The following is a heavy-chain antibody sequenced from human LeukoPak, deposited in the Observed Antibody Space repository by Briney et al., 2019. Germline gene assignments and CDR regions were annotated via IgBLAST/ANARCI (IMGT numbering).Heavy chain of an antibody. CDR2: FSGSGDST. CDR3: AKEGFLEWFLFDY. J-gene: IGHJ4*02. D-gene: IGHD3-3*01. V-gene: IGHV3-23*01. Sequence: GGSLRLSCAASGFTFGNYAMTCVRQAPGKGLEWVSTFSGSGDSTYYADSVKGRFTISRDNSKNTLYLQMNSLIADDTAVYYCAKEGFLEWFLFDYWGQGTLVTVSS. CDR1: GFTFGNYA.